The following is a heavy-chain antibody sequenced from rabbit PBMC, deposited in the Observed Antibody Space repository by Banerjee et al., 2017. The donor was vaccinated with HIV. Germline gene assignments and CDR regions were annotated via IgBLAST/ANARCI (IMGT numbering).Heavy chain of an antibody. CDR3: ARDLGTDSRGFDL. J-gene: IGHJ3*01. V-gene: IGHV1S40*01. Sequence: QSLEESGGDLVKPGGTLTLTCKASGFSFSSSYYMCWVRQAPGKGLEWIACIDAGYRGRTYYASWVDGRFTISSHNAQNTLYLQLNSLTAADTATYFCARDLGTDSRGFDLWGPGTLVTVS. CDR2: IDAGYRGRT. D-gene: IGHD4-2*01. CDR1: GFSFSSSYY.